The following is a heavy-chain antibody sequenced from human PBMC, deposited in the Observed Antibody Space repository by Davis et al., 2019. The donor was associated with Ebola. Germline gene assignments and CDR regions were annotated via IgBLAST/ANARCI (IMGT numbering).Heavy chain of an antibody. CDR2: ISSSSSYI. CDR1: GFTFSSYS. V-gene: IGHV3-21*01. CDR3: ARDGPRGSGSYGGDDDAFDI. D-gene: IGHD1-26*01. J-gene: IGHJ3*02. Sequence: GESLKISCAASGFTFSSYSMNWVRQAPGKGLEWVSSISSSSSYIYYADSVKGRFTISRDNAKNSLYLQMNSLRAEDTAVYYCARDGPRGSGSYGGDDDAFDIWGQGTMVTVSS.